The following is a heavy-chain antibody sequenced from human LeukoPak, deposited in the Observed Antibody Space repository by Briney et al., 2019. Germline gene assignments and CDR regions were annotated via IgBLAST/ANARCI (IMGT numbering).Heavy chain of an antibody. D-gene: IGHD3-22*01. Sequence: SVKVSCKASGYTFTSYDINWVRQAPGQGLEWMGGIIPIFGTANYAQKFQGRVTITADESTSTAYMELSSLRSEDTAVYYCARDRDDYYDSSGYSPLDYWGQGTLVTVSS. J-gene: IGHJ4*02. CDR3: ARDRDDYYDSSGYSPLDY. V-gene: IGHV1-69*13. CDR1: GYTFTSYD. CDR2: IIPIFGTA.